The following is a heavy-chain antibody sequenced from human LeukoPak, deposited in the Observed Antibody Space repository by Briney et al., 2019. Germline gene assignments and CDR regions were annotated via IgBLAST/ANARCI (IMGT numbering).Heavy chain of an antibody. D-gene: IGHD6-19*01. J-gene: IGHJ6*03. CDR2: ISYDGSNK. CDR3: ARESREGYSSGWYFYYYYMDV. V-gene: IGHV3-30*04. Sequence: GGSLRLSCAASGFTFSSYAMHWVRQAPGKGLEWVAVISYDGSNKYYADSVKGRFTISRDNSKNTLYLQMNSLRAEDTAVYYCARESREGYSSGWYFYYYYMDVWGKGTTVTVSS. CDR1: GFTFSSYA.